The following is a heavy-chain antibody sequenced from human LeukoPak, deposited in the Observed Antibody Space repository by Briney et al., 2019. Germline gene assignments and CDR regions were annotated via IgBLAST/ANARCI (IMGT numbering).Heavy chain of an antibody. D-gene: IGHD2-2*02. J-gene: IGHJ4*02. CDR3: AIGGDSTTSCYRCFDY. CDR2: IYPDDSDT. V-gene: IGHV5-51*03. Sequence: GASLQISGKGCGCIFTNYWIGCGRQMPGKGLEWMGLIYPDDSDTRYSPSFQGQVTISADKSISTAYLQWSSLKASDTAMYYCAIGGDSTTSCYRCFDYWGQGTLVTVAS. CDR1: GCIFTNYW.